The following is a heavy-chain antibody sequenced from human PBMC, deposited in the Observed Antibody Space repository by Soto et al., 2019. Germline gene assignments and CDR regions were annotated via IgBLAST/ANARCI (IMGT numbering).Heavy chain of an antibody. CDR1: GGSFSGYY. V-gene: IGHV4-34*01. J-gene: IGHJ4*02. D-gene: IGHD1-7*01. CDR3: ARFRYNWNYGSLYYFDY. Sequence: QVQLQQWGAGLLKPSETLSLTCAVYGGSFSGYYWSWIRQPPGKGLEWMGEINHSGSTNYNPSLKTRVTISVDTSKNQFSLKLTSVTAADTAVYYCARFRYNWNYGSLYYFDYWGQGTLVTVSS. CDR2: INHSGST.